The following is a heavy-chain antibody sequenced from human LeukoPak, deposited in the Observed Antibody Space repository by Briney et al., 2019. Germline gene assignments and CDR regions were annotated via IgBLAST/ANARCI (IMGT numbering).Heavy chain of an antibody. CDR3: ATVLGGSDYGGFDY. D-gene: IGHD1-26*01. V-gene: IGHV1-24*01. J-gene: IGHJ4*02. CDR1: GYTLTELS. CDR2: FDPEDGET. Sequence: ASVKVSCKVSGYTLTELSMHWVRQAPGKGLEWMGGFDPEDGETIYAQKFQGRVTMTEDTSTDTAYMELSSLRSEDTAVYYCATVLGGSDYGGFDYWGQGTLVTVSS.